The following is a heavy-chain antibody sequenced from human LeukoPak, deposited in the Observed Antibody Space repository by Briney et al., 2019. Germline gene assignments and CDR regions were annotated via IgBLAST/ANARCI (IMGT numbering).Heavy chain of an antibody. D-gene: IGHD3-10*01. Sequence: GASVKVSCKASGYTFTGYYMHWVRQAPGQGLEWMGWINPNSGGTNYAQKFQSRVTMTRDTSISTAYMELSRLRSDDTAVYYCARGITMVRGVPFYYYYGMDVWGQGTTVTVSS. J-gene: IGHJ6*02. CDR3: ARGITMVRGVPFYYYYGMDV. V-gene: IGHV1-2*02. CDR1: GYTFTGYY. CDR2: INPNSGGT.